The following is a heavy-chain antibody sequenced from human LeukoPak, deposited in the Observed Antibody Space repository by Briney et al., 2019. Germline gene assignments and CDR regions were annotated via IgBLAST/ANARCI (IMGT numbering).Heavy chain of an antibody. J-gene: IGHJ4*02. CDR2: IGTAGDT. CDR3: ARVAKERVGGVYYFDY. CDR1: AFTFSDYD. D-gene: IGHD1-1*01. Sequence: GGSLRLSCAASAFTFSDYDMHWVRQATGKGLGWVSSIGTAGDTYYTGSVKGRFTISRENAKNSLYLQMNSLRAGDTAVYYCARVAKERVGGVYYFDYWGQGTLVTVSS. V-gene: IGHV3-13*01.